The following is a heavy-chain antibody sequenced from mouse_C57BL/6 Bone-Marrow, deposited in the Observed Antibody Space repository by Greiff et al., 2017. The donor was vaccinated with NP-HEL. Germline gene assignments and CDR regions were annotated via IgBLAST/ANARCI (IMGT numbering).Heavy chain of an antibody. CDR3: ATYYSNYAGVDY. D-gene: IGHD2-5*01. CDR2: IYPGDGDT. CDR1: GYAFSSSW. V-gene: IGHV1-82*01. Sequence: VQLQESGPELVKPGASVKISCKASGYAFSSSWMNWVKQRPGKGLEWIGRIYPGDGDTNYNGKFKGKATLTADKSSSTAYMQLSSLTSEDSAVYYCATYYSNYAGVDYWGQGTTLTVSS. J-gene: IGHJ2*01.